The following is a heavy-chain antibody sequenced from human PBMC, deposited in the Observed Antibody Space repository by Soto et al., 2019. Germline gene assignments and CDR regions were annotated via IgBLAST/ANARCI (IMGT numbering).Heavy chain of an antibody. CDR3: ARIQWEYYYDSSLPGRPYYYYYYGMDV. J-gene: IGHJ6*02. V-gene: IGHV2-26*01. D-gene: IGHD3-22*01. Sequence: SGPTLVNPTETLTLTCTVSGFSLSNARMGVSWIRQPPGKALEWLAHIFSNDEKSYSTSLKSRLTISKDTSKSQVVLTMTNMDPVDTATYYCARIQWEYYYDSSLPGRPYYYYYYGMDVWGQGTTVTVSS. CDR1: GFSLSNARMG. CDR2: IFSNDEK.